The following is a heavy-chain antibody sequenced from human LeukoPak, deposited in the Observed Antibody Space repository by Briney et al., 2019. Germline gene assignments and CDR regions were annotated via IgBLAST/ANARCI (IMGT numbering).Heavy chain of an antibody. D-gene: IGHD3-10*01. CDR1: GFTFSSYA. CDR3: ASWRGGYYYYYGMDV. Sequence: GGSLRLSCAASGFTFSSYAMSWVRQAPGKGLEWVAVISYDGSNKYYADSVKGRFTISRDNSKNTLYLQMNSLRAEDTAVYYCASWRGGYYYYYGMDVWGQGTTVTVSS. V-gene: IGHV3-30-3*01. J-gene: IGHJ6*02. CDR2: ISYDGSNK.